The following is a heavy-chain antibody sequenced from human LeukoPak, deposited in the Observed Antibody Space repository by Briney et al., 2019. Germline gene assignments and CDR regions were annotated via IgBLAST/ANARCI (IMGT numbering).Heavy chain of an antibody. Sequence: ASVKVSCKASGYTFTSYYMHWVRQAPGQGLEWMGIFNPSGGSTSYAQKFQGRVTMTRDTSTSTVYMELSSLRSEDTAVYYCARPYYYGSGYYGMDVWGQGTTVTVSS. J-gene: IGHJ6*02. V-gene: IGHV1-46*01. CDR2: FNPSGGST. D-gene: IGHD3-10*01. CDR1: GYTFTSYY. CDR3: ARPYYYGSGYYGMDV.